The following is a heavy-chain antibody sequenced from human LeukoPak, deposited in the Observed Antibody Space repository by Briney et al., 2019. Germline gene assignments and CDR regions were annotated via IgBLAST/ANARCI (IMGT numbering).Heavy chain of an antibody. J-gene: IGHJ4*02. CDR3: ARKTGDC. Sequence: PGGSLRLSCAASGFIFSRYWMSWVRQAPGKGLEWVANIKEDGSEKYYVDSVKGRFTISRGNAKNSLYLQMNSLRVEDTAVYYCARKTGDCWGQGTLVIVSS. V-gene: IGHV3-7*01. CDR1: GFIFSRYW. D-gene: IGHD1-14*01. CDR2: IKEDGSEK.